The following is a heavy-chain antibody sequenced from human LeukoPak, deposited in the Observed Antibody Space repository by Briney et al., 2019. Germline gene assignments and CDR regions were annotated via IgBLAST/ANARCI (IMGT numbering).Heavy chain of an antibody. CDR1: GYTFTSYG. V-gene: IGHV1-18*01. D-gene: IGHD2-15*01. Sequence: ASVKVSCKASGYTFTSYGTGWVRQTPGQGLEWMGWISAYNGNTNYAQKLQGRVTMTTDTSTSTAYMELRSLRSDDTAVYYCARDLRGFCSGGSCYSNAPGYWGQGTLVTVSS. CDR2: ISAYNGNT. CDR3: ARDLRGFCSGGSCYSNAPGY. J-gene: IGHJ4*02.